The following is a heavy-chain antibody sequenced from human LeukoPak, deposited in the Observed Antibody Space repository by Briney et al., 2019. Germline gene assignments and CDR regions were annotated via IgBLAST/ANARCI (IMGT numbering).Heavy chain of an antibody. V-gene: IGHV4-34*01. CDR1: GGSFSGYY. Sequence: PSETLSLTCAVYGGSFSGYYWSWIRQPPGKGLEWIGEINHSGSTNYNPSLKSRVTMSVDTSKNQFSLKLSSVTAADTAVYYCARDRGIAAAGTDDAFDIWGQGTMVTVSP. CDR2: INHSGST. D-gene: IGHD6-13*01. J-gene: IGHJ3*02. CDR3: ARDRGIAAAGTDDAFDI.